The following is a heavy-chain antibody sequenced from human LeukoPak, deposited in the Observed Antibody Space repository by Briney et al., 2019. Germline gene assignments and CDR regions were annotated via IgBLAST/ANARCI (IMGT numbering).Heavy chain of an antibody. CDR3: AKGLGIDYYYYMDV. V-gene: IGHV3-30*02. CDR2: IWYDGNNK. D-gene: IGHD7-27*01. J-gene: IGHJ6*03. Sequence: GGSLRLSCAASGFSFSNYGMHWVRQAPGKGLEWVAFIWYDGNNKYYADSVKGRFTISRDNSKSTLYLQMNSLRAEDTAVYYCAKGLGIDYYYYMDVWGKGTTVTVSS. CDR1: GFSFSNYG.